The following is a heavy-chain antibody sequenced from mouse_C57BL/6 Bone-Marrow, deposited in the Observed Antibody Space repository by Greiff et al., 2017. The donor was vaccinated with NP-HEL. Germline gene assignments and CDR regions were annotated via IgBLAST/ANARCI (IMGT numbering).Heavy chain of an antibody. J-gene: IGHJ1*03. CDR2: IYPGSGST. CDR3: ATIYYYGSSPFWYFDV. V-gene: IGHV1-55*01. CDR1: GYTFTSYW. Sequence: QVQLKQPGAELVKPGASVKMSCKASGYTFTSYWITWVKQRPGQGLEWIGDIYPGSGSTNYNEKFKSKATLTVATSSSTAYMQLSSLTSEDSAVYYCATIYYYGSSPFWYFDVWGTGTTVTVSS. D-gene: IGHD1-1*01.